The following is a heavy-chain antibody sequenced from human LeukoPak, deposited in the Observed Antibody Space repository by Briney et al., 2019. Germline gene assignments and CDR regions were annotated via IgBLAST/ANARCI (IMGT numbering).Heavy chain of an antibody. D-gene: IGHD3-10*01. Sequence: GGSLRLSCAASGFIFSNNWFSWVRQAPGKGLEWVGHIKSKTYGETTDYAEPVKGRFTISRDDAHDMVYLQLSSLGPEDTAVYYCITITITRGALWGLGTLVTVSS. CDR1: GFIFSNNW. CDR3: ITITITRGAL. J-gene: IGHJ4*02. CDR2: IKSKTYGETT. V-gene: IGHV3-15*01.